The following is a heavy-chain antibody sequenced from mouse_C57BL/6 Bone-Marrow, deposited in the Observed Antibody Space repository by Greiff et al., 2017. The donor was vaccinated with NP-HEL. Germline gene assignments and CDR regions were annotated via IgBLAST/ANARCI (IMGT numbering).Heavy chain of an antibody. V-gene: IGHV1-15*01. CDR2: IDPETGGT. CDR1: GYTFTDYE. CDR3: TTTPWFAY. Sequence: VKLMESGAELVRPGASVTLSCKASGYTFTDYEMHWVKQTPVHGLEWIGAIDPETGGTAYNQKFKGKAILTADKSSSTAYMELRSLTSEDSAVYYCTTTPWFAYWGQGTLVTVSA. D-gene: IGHD6-1*01. J-gene: IGHJ3*01.